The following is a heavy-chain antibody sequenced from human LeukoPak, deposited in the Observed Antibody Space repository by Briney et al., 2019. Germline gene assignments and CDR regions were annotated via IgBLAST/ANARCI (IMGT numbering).Heavy chain of an antibody. Sequence: ASVKVSCKASGYIFTTYDINWVRQATGQGLEYMGWMNPNSANTGYAQKFQGRVTITRNTSISTAYMELSSLTSEDTAVYFCARALGAVAGPEDAFDIWGQGTMVTVSS. D-gene: IGHD6-19*01. V-gene: IGHV1-8*01. CDR3: ARALGAVAGPEDAFDI. CDR1: GYIFTTYD. J-gene: IGHJ3*02. CDR2: MNPNSANT.